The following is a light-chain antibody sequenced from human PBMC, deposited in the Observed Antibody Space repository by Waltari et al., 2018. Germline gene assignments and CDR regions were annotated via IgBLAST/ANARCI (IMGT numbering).Light chain of an antibody. V-gene: IGKV1-9*01. J-gene: IGKJ1*01. Sequence: DLQLTQSPSFLSASVGDRVTITCRASHGISSYLAWYQQKPGKAPKLLIYDASTLQSGVPSRFSGSGSWTEFTLTISCLQPEDFATYYCQQLNSYRLLLGKGTKVEIK. CDR3: QQLNSYRLL. CDR1: HGISSY. CDR2: DAS.